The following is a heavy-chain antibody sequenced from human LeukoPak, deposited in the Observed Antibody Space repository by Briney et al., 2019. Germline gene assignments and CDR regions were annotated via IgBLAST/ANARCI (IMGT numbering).Heavy chain of an antibody. D-gene: IGHD4-11*01. J-gene: IGHJ6*03. CDR1: GASIISGAYY. CDR3: ARRPTVPRYYYYMDV. CDR2: IYTSGST. V-gene: IGHV4-61*02. Sequence: KASETLSLTCTVSGASIISGAYYWSWIRQPAGKGLEWIGRIYTSGSTNYNPSLKSRVTISVDTSKNQFSLKLSSVTAADTAVYYCARRPTVPRYYYYMDVWGKGTTVTVSS.